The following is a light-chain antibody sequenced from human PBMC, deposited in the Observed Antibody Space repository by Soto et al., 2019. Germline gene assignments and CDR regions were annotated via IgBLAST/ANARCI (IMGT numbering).Light chain of an antibody. J-gene: IGKJ1*01. CDR1: QNINSY. V-gene: IGKV1-39*01. Sequence: DIQMTQSPSSLSASLGDRVTITCRASQNINSYLNWYQQRPGKAPNLLIYLASNLQSGVPSRFSGSRSGTDFTLTIRGLQPEDFATYFCQHTYTSPWTFGQGTKVDI. CDR3: QHTYTSPWT. CDR2: LAS.